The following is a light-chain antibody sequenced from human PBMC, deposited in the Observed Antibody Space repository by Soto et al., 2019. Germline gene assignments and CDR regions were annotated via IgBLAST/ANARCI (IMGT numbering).Light chain of an antibody. V-gene: IGKV1-9*01. J-gene: IGKJ5*01. CDR2: AAS. Sequence: DIQLTQSPSFVSASVGDRVTITCRASQGISSNLAWYQQKPGKAPKLLIYAASTLQSGVPSRFSGSGSGTEFTLTISSLQPEDFATYYCQQFNSYPITFGQGTRVEIK. CDR3: QQFNSYPIT. CDR1: QGISSN.